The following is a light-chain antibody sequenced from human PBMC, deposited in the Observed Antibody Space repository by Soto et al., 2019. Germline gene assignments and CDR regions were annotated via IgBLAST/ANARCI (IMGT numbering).Light chain of an antibody. CDR1: SNDIGEYNY. CDR3: SSYTTSRTLV. CDR2: EVS. V-gene: IGLV2-14*01. Sequence: QSVLTQPASVSGSPGQSVTISCAGSSNDIGEYNYVSWYQQHPGEAPKVVIYEVSSRPSGSSNRFSGSTSGNTASLTISGLQADDEADYYCSSYTTSRTLVFGTGTKVTVL. J-gene: IGLJ1*01.